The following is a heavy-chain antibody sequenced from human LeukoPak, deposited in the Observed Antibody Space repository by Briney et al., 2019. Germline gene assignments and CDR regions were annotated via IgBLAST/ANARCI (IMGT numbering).Heavy chain of an antibody. V-gene: IGHV1-18*04. CDR2: ISGSNGNT. CDR1: GYTFTTYG. CDR3: ARDRDRMVQGVTALFDY. Sequence: GSVKVSYKTSGYTFTTYGISWVRQAPGQGLEWMGWISGSNGNTKYAQKAQGRVTMTTDTSTTTAYMEVRSLRSDDTAVYYCARDRDRMVQGVTALFDYWGQGTLVTVSS. D-gene: IGHD3-10*01. J-gene: IGHJ4*02.